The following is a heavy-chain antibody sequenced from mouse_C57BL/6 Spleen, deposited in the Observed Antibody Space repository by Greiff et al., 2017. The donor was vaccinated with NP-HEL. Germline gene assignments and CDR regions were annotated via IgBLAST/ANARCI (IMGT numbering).Heavy chain of an antibody. CDR3: ARFPNVLGAMDY. CDR1: GYAFSSSW. J-gene: IGHJ4*01. V-gene: IGHV1-82*01. Sequence: VQLQQSGPELVKPGASVKISCKASGYAFSSSWMNWVKQRPGKGLEWIGRIYPGDGDTNYNGKFKGKATLTADKSSSTAYMQLSSLTSEDSAVYFWARFPNVLGAMDYWGQGTSVTVSS. CDR2: IYPGDGDT.